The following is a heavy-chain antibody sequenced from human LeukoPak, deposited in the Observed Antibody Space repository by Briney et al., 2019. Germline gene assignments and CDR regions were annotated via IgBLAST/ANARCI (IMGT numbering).Heavy chain of an antibody. D-gene: IGHD4-17*01. CDR2: ISYIGST. J-gene: IGHJ3*02. CDR3: ARDLVTVTKGFDI. V-gene: IGHV4-59*01. Sequence: KPSETLSLTCAVSDDSFSSYYWTWIRQPPGKGLEWIGYISYIGSTSYNPSLKSRVTISIDTSKNQFSLKLTSVTAADTAVYYCARDLVTVTKGFDIWGQGTMVSVSS. CDR1: DDSFSSYY.